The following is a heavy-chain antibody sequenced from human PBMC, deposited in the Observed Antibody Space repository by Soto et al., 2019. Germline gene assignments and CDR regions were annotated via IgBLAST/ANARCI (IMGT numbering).Heavy chain of an antibody. V-gene: IGHV4-4*02. J-gene: IGHJ4*02. CDR1: GGSISSSNW. Sequence: QVQLQESGPGLVKPSGTLSLTCAVSGGSISSSNWWSWVRQPPGKGLEWIGEIYHSGATNYNPSLKSRVTISVDKSKNQFSLKLSSVTAADTAVYYCAIIPRDYDSSGSLDYWGQGTLVTVSS. CDR2: IYHSGAT. CDR3: AIIPRDYDSSGSLDY. D-gene: IGHD3-22*01.